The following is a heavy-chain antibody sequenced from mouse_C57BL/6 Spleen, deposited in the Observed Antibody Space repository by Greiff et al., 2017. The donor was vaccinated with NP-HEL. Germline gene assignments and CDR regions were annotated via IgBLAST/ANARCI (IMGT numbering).Heavy chain of an antibody. J-gene: IGHJ1*03. CDR2: INPNNGGT. Sequence: EVQLQQSGPELVKPGASVKISCKASGYTFTDSSMNWVKQRHGKSLDWFGYINPNNGGTSYNQKFKGKATLTVDNSASTAYMELRSLTSEYSAVYYCARLGVVRYLDVWGTGTTVTVSS. CDR1: GYTFTDSS. CDR3: ARLGVVRYLDV. V-gene: IGHV1-26*01.